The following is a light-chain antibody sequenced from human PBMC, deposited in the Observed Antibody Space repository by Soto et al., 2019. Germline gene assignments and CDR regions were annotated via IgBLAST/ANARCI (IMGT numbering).Light chain of an antibody. CDR2: DES. J-gene: IGKJ5*01. CDR3: QQRSEWTIT. Sequence: EIVLTQSPATLSLSPGERSTLSCRASQSVSCYLALYKQRPGKAPRILIYDESNRATGIPDRLSGSGSGTDLNLTISRLEPEDFAVYYCQQRSEWTITCGQGTRLEIK. CDR1: QSVSCY. V-gene: IGKV3-11*01.